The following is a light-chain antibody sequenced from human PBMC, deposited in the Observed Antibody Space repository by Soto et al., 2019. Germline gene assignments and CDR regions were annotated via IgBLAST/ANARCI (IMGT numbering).Light chain of an antibody. J-gene: IGKJ1*01. CDR1: QSVRTN. V-gene: IGKV3-15*01. CDR2: DAS. CDR3: QQYNSYS. Sequence: EIVMTQSPSTLSASPGERATLSCRASQSVRTNLAWYQQKPGQAPRLLIYDASTMATGIPARFSGSGSGTEFTLTISSLQPDDFATYCCQQYNSYSFGQGTKVDIK.